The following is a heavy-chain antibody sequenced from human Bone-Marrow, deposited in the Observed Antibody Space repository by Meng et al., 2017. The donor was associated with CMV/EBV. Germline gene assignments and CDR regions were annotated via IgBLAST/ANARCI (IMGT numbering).Heavy chain of an antibody. J-gene: IGHJ4*02. CDR2: IRYDGSNK. CDR1: GFTFSSYG. V-gene: IGHV3-30*02. Sequence: LSLTCAASGFTFSSYGMHWVRQAPGKGLEWVAFIRYDGSNKYYADSVKGRFTISRDNSKNTLYLQMNSLRAEDTAVYYCAKDQGEKYCSSTSCHSYFDYWGQGTLVTVSS. D-gene: IGHD2-2*01. CDR3: AKDQGEKYCSSTSCHSYFDY.